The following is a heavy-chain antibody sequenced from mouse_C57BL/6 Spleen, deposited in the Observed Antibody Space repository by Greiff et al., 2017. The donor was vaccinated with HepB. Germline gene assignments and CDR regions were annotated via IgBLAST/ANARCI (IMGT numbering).Heavy chain of an antibody. CDR2: INPGSGGT. CDR3: ARRGVVARGFAY. J-gene: IGHJ3*01. D-gene: IGHD1-1*01. Sequence: VQLQQSGAELVRPGPSVKVSCKASGYAFTNYLIEWVKQRPGQGLEWIGVINPGSGGTNYNEKFKGKATLTADKSSSTAYMQLSSLTSEDSAVYFCARRGVVARGFAYWGQGTLVTVSA. CDR1: GYAFTNYL. V-gene: IGHV1-54*01.